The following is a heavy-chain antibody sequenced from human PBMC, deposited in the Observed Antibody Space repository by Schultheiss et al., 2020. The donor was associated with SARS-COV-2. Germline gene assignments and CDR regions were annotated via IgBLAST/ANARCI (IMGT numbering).Heavy chain of an antibody. D-gene: IGHD4-17*01. CDR3: AGEGGTVTYY. CDR2: IYYSGST. V-gene: IGHV4-31*03. CDR1: GGSISSGGYY. Sequence: SETLSLTCTVSGGSISSGGYYWSWIRQHPGKGLEWIGYIYYSGSTYYNPSLKSRVTISVDTSKNQFSLKLSSVTAADTAVYYCAGEGGTVTYYWGQGTLVTVSS. J-gene: IGHJ4*02.